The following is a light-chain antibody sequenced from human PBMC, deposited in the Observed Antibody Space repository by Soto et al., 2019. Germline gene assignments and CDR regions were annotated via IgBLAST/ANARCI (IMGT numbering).Light chain of an antibody. CDR2: AAS. CDR1: QNIDHH. V-gene: IGKV1-39*01. CDR3: QQCYSTTWT. Sequence: DIQMTQSPSSLSASVGDRVTITCRASQNIDHHLNWYQHKPGRAPKLLMDAASRMQSGVPSRFSGSRTGKDFTLIINSLQPEDFATYYCQQCYSTTWTFGQGTRVEVK. J-gene: IGKJ1*01.